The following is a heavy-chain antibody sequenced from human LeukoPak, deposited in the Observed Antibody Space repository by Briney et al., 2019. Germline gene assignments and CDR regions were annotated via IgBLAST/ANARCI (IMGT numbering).Heavy chain of an antibody. CDR2: INHSGSI. Sequence: KPSETLSLTCAVYGGSFSGYYWSWIRQPPGKGLEWIGEINHSGSINYNPSLKSRVTISVDTSKNQFSLKLSSVTAADTAVYYCARAVYGDYLFLSYYYYYYMDVWGKGTTVTISS. CDR3: ARAVYGDYLFLSYYYYYYMDV. CDR1: GGSFSGYY. V-gene: IGHV4-34*01. D-gene: IGHD4-17*01. J-gene: IGHJ6*03.